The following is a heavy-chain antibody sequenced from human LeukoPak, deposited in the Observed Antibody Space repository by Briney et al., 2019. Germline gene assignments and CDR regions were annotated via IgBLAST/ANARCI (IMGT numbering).Heavy chain of an antibody. J-gene: IGHJ4*02. V-gene: IGHV3-21*01. Sequence: GGSLRLSCAASGFTFSSYSMNWVRQAPGKGLGWVSSISGSSSYIKYADSVKGRFTISGDNAKNSLYLQMNSLRAEDTAMYYCARVGIGAARHGYDYWGQGTLVTVSS. CDR3: ARVGIGAARHGYDY. D-gene: IGHD2-15*01. CDR2: ISGSSSYI. CDR1: GFTFSSYS.